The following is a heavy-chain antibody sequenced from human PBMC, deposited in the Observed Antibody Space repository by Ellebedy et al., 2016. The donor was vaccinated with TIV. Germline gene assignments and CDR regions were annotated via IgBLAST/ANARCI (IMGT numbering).Heavy chain of an antibody. CDR2: INAGNGNT. V-gene: IGHV1-3*01. CDR1: GYTFTSYA. D-gene: IGHD3-16*01. Sequence: ASVKVSXXASGYTFTSYAMHWVRQAPGQRLEWMGWINAGNGNTKYSQKFQGRVTITADESTSTAYMELSSLRSEDTAVYYCARGGDWYFDLWGRGTLVTVSS. J-gene: IGHJ2*01. CDR3: ARGGDWYFDL.